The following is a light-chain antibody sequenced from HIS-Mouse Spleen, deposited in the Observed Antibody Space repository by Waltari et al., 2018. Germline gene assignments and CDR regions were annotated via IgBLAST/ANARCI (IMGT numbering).Light chain of an antibody. Sequence: EIVMTPSPATLSVSQGERATLSCRASQSVSSNLAWYQQKPGQAPRLLLYGATTRATGIPARFSGSGSGTEFTLTISSLQSEDFAVYYCQQYNNWPWTFGQGTKVEIK. CDR2: GAT. V-gene: IGKV3-15*01. CDR1: QSVSSN. J-gene: IGKJ1*01. CDR3: QQYNNWPWT.